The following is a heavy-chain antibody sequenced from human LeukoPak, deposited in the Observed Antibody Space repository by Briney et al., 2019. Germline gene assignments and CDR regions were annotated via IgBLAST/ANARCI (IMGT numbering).Heavy chain of an antibody. CDR1: GFTFSNSV. CDR2: ISIDGNGK. J-gene: IGHJ4*02. V-gene: IGHV3-30*04. Sequence: GGSLRLSCAASGFTFSNSVMHWVRQAPGKGLEWVSGISIDGNGKYYADSVRGRITISRDNSKNTLYLEMNSLSAEDTAVYYCAKEVRTSGRAGIFGYWGQGTLVTVSS. D-gene: IGHD2-2*01. CDR3: AKEVRTSGRAGIFGY.